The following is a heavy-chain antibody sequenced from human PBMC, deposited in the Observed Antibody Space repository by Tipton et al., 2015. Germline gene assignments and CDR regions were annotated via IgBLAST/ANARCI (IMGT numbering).Heavy chain of an antibody. J-gene: IGHJ5*02. V-gene: IGHV3-23*01. D-gene: IGHD2-2*01. CDR1: GFTFSSYA. Sequence: SLRLSCAASGFTFSSYAMSWVRQAPGKGLQWVSTISSGGGSTYYSDSVKGRFTISRDASKNTLSLQMYSLRVDDTAEYYCAKGLGVEVPATRYFDAWGQGIPVPVSS. CDR2: ISSGGGST. CDR3: AKGLGVEVPATRYFDA.